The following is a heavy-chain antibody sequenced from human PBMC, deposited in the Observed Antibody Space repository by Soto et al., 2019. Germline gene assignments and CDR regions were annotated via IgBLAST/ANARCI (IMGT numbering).Heavy chain of an antibody. Sequence: PSETLSLTCTVSGGSISSYYWSWIRQPPGKGLEWIGHIYYSGSTNYNPSLKSRVTISVDTSKNQFSLKLSSVTAADTAVYYCAREVGATGFAFDIWGQGTMVTVSS. D-gene: IGHD1-26*01. CDR3: AREVGATGFAFDI. V-gene: IGHV4-59*01. CDR2: IYYSGST. CDR1: GGSISSYY. J-gene: IGHJ3*02.